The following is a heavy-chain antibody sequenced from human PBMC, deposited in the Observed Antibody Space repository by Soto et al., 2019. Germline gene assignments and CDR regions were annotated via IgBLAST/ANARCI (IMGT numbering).Heavy chain of an antibody. Sequence: RKISCKGSGYSFTSYWIGWVRQMPGKGLEWMGIIYPGDSDTRYSPSFQGQVTISADKSISTAYLQWSSLKASDTAMYYCASLSYDFWSGYGYGMDVWGQGTTVTVSS. CDR3: ASLSYDFWSGYGYGMDV. V-gene: IGHV5-51*01. CDR2: IYPGDSDT. CDR1: GYSFTSYW. D-gene: IGHD3-3*01. J-gene: IGHJ6*02.